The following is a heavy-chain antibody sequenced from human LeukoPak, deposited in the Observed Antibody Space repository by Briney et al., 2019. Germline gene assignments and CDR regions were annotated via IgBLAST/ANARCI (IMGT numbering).Heavy chain of an antibody. CDR1: GFTFSSYG. D-gene: IGHD5-18*01. CDR2: ISYDGSNK. CDR3: AKDIRAAMVSFFVYYYYGMDV. V-gene: IGHV3-30*18. J-gene: IGHJ6*02. Sequence: GGSLRLSCAASGFTFSSYGMHWVRQAPGKGLEWVAVISYDGSNKYCADSVKGRFTISRDNSKNTLYLQMNSLRAEDTAVYYCAKDIRAAMVSFFVYYYYGMDVWGQGTTVTVSS.